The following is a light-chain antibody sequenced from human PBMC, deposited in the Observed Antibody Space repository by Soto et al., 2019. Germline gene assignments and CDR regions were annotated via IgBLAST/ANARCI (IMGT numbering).Light chain of an antibody. CDR3: SSYTSSSTPVV. J-gene: IGLJ2*01. Sequence: QSALTQPASVSGSPGQSITISCTGTSSDVGGYNDVSWYQQHPVKAPKLMIYEVSNRPSGVSNRFSGSKSGNTASLTISGLQAEDEADYYCSSYTSSSTPVVFGGGTKLTVL. V-gene: IGLV2-14*01. CDR1: SSDVGGYND. CDR2: EVS.